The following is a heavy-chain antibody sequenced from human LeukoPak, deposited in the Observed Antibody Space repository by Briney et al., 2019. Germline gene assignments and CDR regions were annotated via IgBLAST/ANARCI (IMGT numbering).Heavy chain of an antibody. D-gene: IGHD1-26*01. CDR2: IIPILGIA. CDR3: ARVSGSYSGMAV. CDR1: GGTYSSYA. J-gene: IGHJ6*02. V-gene: IGHV1-69*04. Sequence: PVKVSCKASGGTYSSYAISWVRQAPGQGLEWMGRIIPILGIANYAQKFQGRVTITADKSTSSAYMELSSLRSEDTAVCCCARVSGSYSGMAVWGQGTTVTVSS.